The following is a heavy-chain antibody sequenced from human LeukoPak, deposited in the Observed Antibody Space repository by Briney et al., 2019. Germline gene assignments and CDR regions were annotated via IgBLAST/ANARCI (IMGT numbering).Heavy chain of an antibody. CDR2: ISWDGGTT. CDR1: GFIFDDYA. V-gene: IGHV3-43D*03. J-gene: IGHJ4*02. Sequence: GGSLRLSCAASGFIFDDYAMHWVRQAPGKGLEWVSLISWDGGTTYYADSVKGRFTISRDNIKSSLYLQMNTLTREDTAFYYCTKDHTRGYTSASGNLGGFTFDSWGQGTLVTVSS. CDR3: TKDHTRGYTSASGNLGGFTFDS. D-gene: IGHD5-18*01.